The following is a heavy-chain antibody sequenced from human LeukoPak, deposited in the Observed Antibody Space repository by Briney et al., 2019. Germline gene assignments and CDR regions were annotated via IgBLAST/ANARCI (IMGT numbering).Heavy chain of an antibody. CDR1: GFTFSSYS. Sequence: GGSLRLSCAASGFTFSSYSMNWVRQAPGKGLEWVSSISSSSSYMYYADSVKGRFTISRDNAKNSLYLQMNSLRAEDTAVYYCARDLSRYSYGDYWGQGTLVTVSS. CDR3: ARDLSRYSYGDY. CDR2: ISSSSSYM. J-gene: IGHJ4*02. D-gene: IGHD5-18*01. V-gene: IGHV3-21*01.